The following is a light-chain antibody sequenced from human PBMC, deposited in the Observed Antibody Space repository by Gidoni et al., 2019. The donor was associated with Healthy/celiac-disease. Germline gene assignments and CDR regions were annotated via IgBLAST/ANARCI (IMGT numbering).Light chain of an antibody. V-gene: IGKV1-39*01. CDR1: PSLSSY. CDR2: AAS. J-gene: IGKJ1*01. CDR3: QQSYSTPRT. Sequence: DIQMTQSPSSLSASVGDRVTISCRASPSLSSYLNWYQQKPGKAPKLLIYAASRLQSGVPARFSGSGYGTDYSLTINNLQPGDCATCYCQQSYSTPRTFGQGTKVEIK.